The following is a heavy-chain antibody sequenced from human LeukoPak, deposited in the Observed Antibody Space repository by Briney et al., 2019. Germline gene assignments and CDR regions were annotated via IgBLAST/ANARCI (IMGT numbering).Heavy chain of an antibody. V-gene: IGHV4-59*01. J-gene: IGHJ3*02. D-gene: IGHD6-13*01. CDR2: IYYSGST. Sequence: SETLSLTCTVSGGSISSYYWSWIRQPPGKGLEWIGYIYYSGSTNYNPSLKSRVTISVDTSKNQFSLKLSSVTAADTAVYYCASKRTYSRTNDAFDIWGQGTMVTVSS. CDR3: ASKRTYSRTNDAFDI. CDR1: GGSISSYY.